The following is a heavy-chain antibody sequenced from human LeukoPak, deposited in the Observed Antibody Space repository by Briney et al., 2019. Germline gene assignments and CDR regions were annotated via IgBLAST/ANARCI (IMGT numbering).Heavy chain of an antibody. CDR2: ISGSGGST. V-gene: IGHV3-23*01. Sequence: GGSLRLSCAASGFTFNSYALSWVRQAPGKGLEWVSAISGSGGSTYYADSVKGRFTISRDNSKNTLYLQMNSLRAEDTAVYYCAKDAPCGSTSCYVAGDFDYWGQGTLVTVSS. CDR3: AKDAPCGSTSCYVAGDFDY. J-gene: IGHJ4*02. D-gene: IGHD2-2*01. CDR1: GFTFNSYA.